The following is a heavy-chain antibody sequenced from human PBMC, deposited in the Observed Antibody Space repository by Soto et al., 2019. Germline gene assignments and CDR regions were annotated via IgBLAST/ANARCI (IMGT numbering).Heavy chain of an antibody. CDR2: LSYTGST. CDR1: GGPVIDAYSY. V-gene: IGHV4-30-4*01. Sequence: SETLSLTCTVSGGPVIDAYSYWTWIRQPPGKGLEWMGYLSYTGSTYYNPSLRNRATISVDESSNHLSLRLSSVTAADTAVYCCARELEGGVFDIWGRGTLVTVSS. J-gene: IGHJ3*02. D-gene: IGHD2-8*02. CDR3: ARELEGGVFDI.